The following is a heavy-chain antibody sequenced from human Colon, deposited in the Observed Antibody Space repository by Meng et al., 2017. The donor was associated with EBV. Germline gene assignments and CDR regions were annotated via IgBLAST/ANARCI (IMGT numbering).Heavy chain of an antibody. CDR1: CGPISTSDW. Sequence: QVAVQGLVGPSGTLSLTCPLPCGPISTSDWWSWVRQPPGKGLEWIGEIYRGGGTNYNPSFKSRVTISVDTSNNHFSLKLSYVTAADTAVYYCARVRVIPAAVGFDYWGRGTLVTVSS. J-gene: IGHJ4*02. V-gene: IGHV4-4*02. D-gene: IGHD2-2*01. CDR3: ARVRVIPAAVGFDY. CDR2: IYRGGGT.